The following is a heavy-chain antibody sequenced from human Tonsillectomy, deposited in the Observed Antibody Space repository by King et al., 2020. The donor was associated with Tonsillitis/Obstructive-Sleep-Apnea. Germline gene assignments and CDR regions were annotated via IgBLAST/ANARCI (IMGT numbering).Heavy chain of an antibody. Sequence: EQLVQSGGGLVKPGGSLRLSCAASGFTFRSYSMNWGRQAPGKGLEWGSSISSSSTYTYYADSLKGRFTISRDNAKNSLYLQMNSLRAGDTAVYYCARGVSSGSGWGQGTMVTVSS. CDR3: ARGVSSGSG. CDR1: GFTFRSYS. D-gene: IGHD6-19*01. V-gene: IGHV3-21*01. J-gene: IGHJ3*01. CDR2: ISSSSTYT.